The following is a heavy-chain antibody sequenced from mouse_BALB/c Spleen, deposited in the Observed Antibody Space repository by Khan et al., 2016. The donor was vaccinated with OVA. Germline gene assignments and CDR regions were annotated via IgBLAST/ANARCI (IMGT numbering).Heavy chain of an antibody. CDR2: INTYTGES. D-gene: IGHD2-1*01. V-gene: IGHV9-1*02. J-gene: IGHJ2*01. CDR3: ARSRGNCRLDL. CDR1: GYTFTDYG. Sequence: QIQLVQSGPELKKPGETVRISCKASGYTFTDYGMNWVKQAPGKGLKWMGWINTYTGESTYADEFKGRFAFSLETSASTAHLQINNLKNEDMATYFCARSRGNCRLDLWGQGTTLTVSS.